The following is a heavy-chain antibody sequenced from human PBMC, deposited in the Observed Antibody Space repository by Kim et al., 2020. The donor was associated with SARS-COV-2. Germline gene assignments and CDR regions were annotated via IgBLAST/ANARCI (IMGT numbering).Heavy chain of an antibody. Sequence: ASVKVSCKASGYTFTSYGISWVRQAPGQGLEWMGWISAYNGNTNYAQKLQGRVTMTTDTSTSTAYMELRSLRSDDTAVYYCARDIGYYDFWSGYYTGERYYYYGMDVWGQGTTVTVSS. CDR1: GYTFTSYG. V-gene: IGHV1-18*04. CDR3: ARDIGYYDFWSGYYTGERYYYYGMDV. CDR2: ISAYNGNT. J-gene: IGHJ6*02. D-gene: IGHD3-3*01.